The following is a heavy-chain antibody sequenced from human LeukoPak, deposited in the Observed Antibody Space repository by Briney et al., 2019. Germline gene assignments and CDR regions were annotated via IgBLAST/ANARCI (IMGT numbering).Heavy chain of an antibody. CDR3: ARDLEPLDGY. D-gene: IGHD1-26*01. J-gene: IGHJ4*02. V-gene: IGHV3-48*01. CDR2: ISSSSSTI. Sequence: GGSLRLSCAASGFTFSSYSMNWVRQAPGKGLEWVSYISSSSSTIYYADSVKGRFTISRDNAKNSLYLQMNSLRAEDTAVYYCARDLEPLDGYWGQGTLVTVSS. CDR1: GFTFSSYS.